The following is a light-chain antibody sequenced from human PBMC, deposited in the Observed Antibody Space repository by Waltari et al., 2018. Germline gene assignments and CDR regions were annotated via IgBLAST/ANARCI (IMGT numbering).Light chain of an antibody. Sequence: QSALTQPASVSGSPGQSLTISCTGISRDIDFDDYVSWYQHLPGKAPKLLIYGVTNRPSGISNRFSGSKSDNTASLTISGLQADDEADYYCSSFTGTIWVFGGGTKLTVL. CDR3: SSFTGTIWV. V-gene: IGLV2-14*01. CDR1: SRDIDFDDY. CDR2: GVT. J-gene: IGLJ3*02.